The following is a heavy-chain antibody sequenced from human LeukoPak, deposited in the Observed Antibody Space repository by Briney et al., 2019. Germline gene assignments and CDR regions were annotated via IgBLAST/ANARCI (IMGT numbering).Heavy chain of an antibody. CDR2: IYSGGGT. V-gene: IGHV3-53*01. J-gene: IGHJ4*02. Sequence: PTGGSLRLSCAASGFSVSSNYMSWVGHAPGKGLEWVSVIYSGGGTYYADSVKGRFTISRDNSKNTLYLQMNSLRGEDTAVYYCAREGDGDYGAFDYWGQGTLVTVSS. CDR1: GFSVSSNY. CDR3: AREGDGDYGAFDY. D-gene: IGHD4-17*01.